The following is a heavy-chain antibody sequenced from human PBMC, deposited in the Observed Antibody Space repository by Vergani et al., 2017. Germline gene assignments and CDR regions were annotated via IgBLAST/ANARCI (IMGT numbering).Heavy chain of an antibody. CDR2: IRSKANSYAT. V-gene: IGHV3-73*01. J-gene: IGHJ4*02. D-gene: IGHD2-15*01. Sequence: EVQLLESGGGLVQPGGSLRLSCAASGFTFSSYAMSWVRQAPGKGLEWVGRIRSKANSYATAYAASVKGRFTISRDDSKNTAYLQMNSLKTEDTAVYYCTRHGDCSGGSCQLFDYWGQGTLVTVSS. CDR1: GFTFSSYA. CDR3: TRHGDCSGGSCQLFDY.